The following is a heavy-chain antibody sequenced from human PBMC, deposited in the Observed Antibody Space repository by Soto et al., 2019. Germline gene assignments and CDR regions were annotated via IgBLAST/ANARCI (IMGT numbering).Heavy chain of an antibody. D-gene: IGHD4-4*01. V-gene: IGHV4-30-2*01. CDR1: GGSIIIGGYS. CDR2: IYHSGST. J-gene: IGHJ4*02. Sequence: LSLTCAVSGGSIIIGGYSWGWIRQPPGKGLEWIGYIYHSGSTYYNPSLKSRVTISVDRSKNQFSLKLSSVTAADTAVYYCAREGYDYSTTYYFDYWGKGTVV. CDR3: AREGYDYSTTYYFDY.